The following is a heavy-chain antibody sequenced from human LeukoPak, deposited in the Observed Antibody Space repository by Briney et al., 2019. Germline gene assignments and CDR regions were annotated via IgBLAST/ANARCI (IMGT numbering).Heavy chain of an antibody. CDR1: GGSISSYY. Sequence: KASETLSLTCTVSGGSISSYYWSWIRQPPGKGLEWIGYIYYSGSTNYNPSLKSRVTISVDTSKNQFSLKLSSVTAADTAVYYCARDRGYSYGKEVYYYYMDVWGKGTTVTVSS. CDR3: ARDRGYSYGKEVYYYYMDV. J-gene: IGHJ6*03. D-gene: IGHD5-18*01. V-gene: IGHV4-59*01. CDR2: IYYSGST.